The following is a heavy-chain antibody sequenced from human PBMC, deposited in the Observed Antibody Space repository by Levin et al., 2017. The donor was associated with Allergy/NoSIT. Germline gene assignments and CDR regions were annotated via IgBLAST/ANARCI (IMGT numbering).Heavy chain of an antibody. V-gene: IGHV3-7*04. CDR2: IKQDGSEK. D-gene: IGHD6-13*01. CDR3: ARDRGYSSP. Sequence: GESLKISCAASGFTFSSYWMSWVRQAPGKGLEWVANIKQDGSEKYYVDSVKGRFTISRDNAKNSLYLQMNSLRAEDTAVYYCARDRGYSSPWGQGTMVTVSS. CDR1: GFTFSSYW. J-gene: IGHJ3*01.